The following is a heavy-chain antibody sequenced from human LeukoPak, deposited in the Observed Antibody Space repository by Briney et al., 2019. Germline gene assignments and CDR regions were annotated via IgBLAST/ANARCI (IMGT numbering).Heavy chain of an antibody. V-gene: IGHV3-7*01. D-gene: IGHD2-21*01. Sequence: GGSLRLSCAVSGFTFSSYWMNWVRQAPGKRPEWVANIKPDGSGKYYVDSVKGRFTISRDNAQNSVYLQMNSLRAEDTAVYYCAGRYCSGDYCPGYWGQGTLVTVSS. CDR1: GFTFSSYW. J-gene: IGHJ4*02. CDR3: AGRYCSGDYCPGY. CDR2: IKPDGSGK.